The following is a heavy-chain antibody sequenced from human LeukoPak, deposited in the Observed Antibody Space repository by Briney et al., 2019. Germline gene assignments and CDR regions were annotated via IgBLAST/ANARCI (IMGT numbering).Heavy chain of an antibody. CDR1: GYTFTSYG. J-gene: IGHJ4*02. CDR2: ISAYNGNT. CDR3: ARTDTIFGVVISTLHLDY. V-gene: IGHV1-18*01. Sequence: ASVKVSCKASGYTFTSYGISWVRQAPGQGLEWMGWISAYNGNTNYAQKLQGRVTMTTDTSTSTAYMELRSLRSDDTAVYYCARTDTIFGVVISTLHLDYWGQGTLVTVSS. D-gene: IGHD3-3*01.